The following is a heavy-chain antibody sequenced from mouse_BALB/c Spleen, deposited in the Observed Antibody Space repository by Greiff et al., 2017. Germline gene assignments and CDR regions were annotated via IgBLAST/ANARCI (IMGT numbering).Heavy chain of an antibody. D-gene: IGHD5-1-1*01. CDR1: GYSITSDYA. Sequence: DVKLQESGPGLVKPSQSLSLTCTVTGYSITSDYAWNWIRQFPGNKLEWMGYISYSGSTSYNPSLKSRISITRDTSKNQFFLQLNSVTTEDTATYYCARLIRPTDYAMDYWGQGTSVTVSS. V-gene: IGHV3-2*02. CDR3: ARLIRPTDYAMDY. CDR2: ISYSGST. J-gene: IGHJ4*01.